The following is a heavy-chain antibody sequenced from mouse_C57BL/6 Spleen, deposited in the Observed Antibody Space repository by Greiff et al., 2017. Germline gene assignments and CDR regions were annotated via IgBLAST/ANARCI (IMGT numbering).Heavy chain of an antibody. D-gene: IGHD1-1*01. CDR1: GYTFTSYW. Sequence: QVQLQQPGAELVKPGASVKMSCKASGYTFTSYWITWVKPRPGQGLEWIGALYPGSGSTNYNEKFKSKATLTVDTSSSTAYMQLSSLTSEDSAVYYCARDYYGSSYGYWGQGTTLTVSS. CDR2: LYPGSGST. J-gene: IGHJ2*01. V-gene: IGHV1-55*01. CDR3: ARDYYGSSYGY.